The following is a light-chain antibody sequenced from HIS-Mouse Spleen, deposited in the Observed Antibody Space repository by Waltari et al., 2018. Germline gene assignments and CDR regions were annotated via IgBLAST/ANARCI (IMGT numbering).Light chain of an antibody. J-gene: IGLJ2*01. CDR3: YSTDSSGNHRV. V-gene: IGLV3-10*01. CDR2: EDS. Sequence: SYELTQPPSVSVSPGQTARITCSGDALPKKYAYWYQQKSGQAPVLVIYEDSKRPSGLPERFSCSSSGTMATWTISGAQVEDEADYYCYSTDSSGNHRVFGGGTKLTVL. CDR1: ALPKKY.